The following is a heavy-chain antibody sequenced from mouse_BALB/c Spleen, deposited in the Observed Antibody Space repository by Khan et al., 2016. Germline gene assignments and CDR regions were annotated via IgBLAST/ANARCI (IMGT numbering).Heavy chain of an antibody. CDR2: IYPGNVNT. CDR1: CYTFTSYY. Sequence: VQLQESGPELVKPGASVRISCKASCYTFTSYYIHWVKQRPGQGLEWIGWIYPGNVNTKYNEKFKGKATLTADKSSSTAYMQLSSLTSEDSAVYFCARGGLRRGYYFDYWGQGTTLTVSS. D-gene: IGHD2-4*01. V-gene: IGHV1S56*01. J-gene: IGHJ2*01. CDR3: ARGGLRRGYYFDY.